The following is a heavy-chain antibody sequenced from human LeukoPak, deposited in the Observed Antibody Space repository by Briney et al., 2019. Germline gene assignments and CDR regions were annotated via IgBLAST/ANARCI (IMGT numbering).Heavy chain of an antibody. V-gene: IGHV1-2*02. D-gene: IGHD5/OR15-5a*01. CDR2: INPNSGGT. J-gene: IGHJ4*02. Sequence: ASVKVSCKASGYTFTGYYMHWVRQAPGQGLEWMGWINPNSGGTNYAQKFQGRVTMTRDMSTSTVYMELSSLRSEDTAVYYCAGSFYDLLVYFNYWGQGTLVTVSS. CDR1: GYTFTGYY. CDR3: AGSFYDLLVYFNY.